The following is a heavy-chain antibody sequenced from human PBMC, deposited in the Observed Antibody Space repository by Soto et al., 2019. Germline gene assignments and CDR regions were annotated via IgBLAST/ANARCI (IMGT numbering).Heavy chain of an antibody. Sequence: LRLSCAASGFTFSSYAMHWVRQAPGKGLEWVAVISYDGSNKYYADSVKGRFTISRDNSKNTLYLQMNSLRAEDTAVYYCASPARDSYYYYGMDVWGQGTTVTVSS. D-gene: IGHD3-10*01. CDR1: GFTFSSYA. CDR3: ASPARDSYYYYGMDV. CDR2: ISYDGSNK. V-gene: IGHV3-30-3*01. J-gene: IGHJ6*02.